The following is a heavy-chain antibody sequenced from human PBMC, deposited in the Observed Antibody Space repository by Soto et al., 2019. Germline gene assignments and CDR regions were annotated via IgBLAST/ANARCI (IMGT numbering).Heavy chain of an antibody. V-gene: IGHV4-30-2*01. CDR3: ARSREFDY. CDR2: IFPSGTT. J-gene: IGHJ4*02. Sequence: SETLSLTCGVSGGSLSGATYSWNWIRQPPGKGLEWIGYIFPSGTTYYNPSLKSRVTISIDVSKNQFSPSLRSLTAADTAVYYCARSREFDYWSQGTLVTVSS. CDR1: GGSLSGATYS.